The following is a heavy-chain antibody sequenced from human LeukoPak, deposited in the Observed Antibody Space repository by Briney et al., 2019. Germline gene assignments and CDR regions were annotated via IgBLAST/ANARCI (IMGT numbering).Heavy chain of an antibody. V-gene: IGHV3-21*01. Sequence: PGGSLRLYCAASGFTFSSYSMNWVRQAPGKGLEWVSSISSSSSYIYYADSVKGRFTISRDNAKNSLFLQMDSLRAEDTAVYYCARGKLGSGRYEDLFDYWGQGTLVTVSS. CDR3: ARGKLGSGRYEDLFDY. CDR1: GFTFSSYS. CDR2: ISSSSSYI. D-gene: IGHD6-19*01. J-gene: IGHJ4*02.